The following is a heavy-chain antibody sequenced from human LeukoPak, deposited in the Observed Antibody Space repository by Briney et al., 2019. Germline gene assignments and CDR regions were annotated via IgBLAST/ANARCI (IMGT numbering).Heavy chain of an antibody. CDR3: ASRYCSGGSCYLDAFDI. CDR2: IYYSGST. CDR1: GGSLSSGSCY. Sequence: SETLSLTCTVSGGSLSSGSCYGRWLRQPPGKGLEWIGYIYYSGSTNYNPSLKSRVTISVDTSKNQFSLKLSSVTAADTAVYYCASRYCSGGSCYLDAFDIWGQGTMVTVSS. V-gene: IGHV4-61*01. J-gene: IGHJ3*02. D-gene: IGHD2-15*01.